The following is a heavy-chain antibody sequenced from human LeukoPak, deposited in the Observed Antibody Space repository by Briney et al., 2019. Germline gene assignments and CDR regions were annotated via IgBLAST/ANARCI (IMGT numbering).Heavy chain of an antibody. D-gene: IGHD6-19*01. CDR2: IYYSGST. J-gene: IGHJ4*02. CDR3: ARGAGWYEY. CDR1: GGSLSSYH. Sequence: SETLSLTCTVSGGSLSSYHWSWLRQPPGKGLEWIGYIYYSGSTNYHPSLGSRVTISVDTSKNQFSLQLSSVTAADTAMYYCARGAGWYEYWGQGTLVTVSS. V-gene: IGHV4-59*08.